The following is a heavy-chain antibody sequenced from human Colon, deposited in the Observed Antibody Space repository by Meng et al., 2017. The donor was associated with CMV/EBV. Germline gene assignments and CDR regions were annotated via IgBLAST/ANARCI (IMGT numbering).Heavy chain of an antibody. D-gene: IGHD3-3*01. CDR2: INPVTGDT. CDR3: ATFGGDFDY. Sequence: VEGGVEVMEPGASVRFSCKTSGYTFNGYFMHWVRQAPGQGLEWMGWINPVTGDTSYAQKFQVRVTMTRDTSISTAYMELSSLRSDDTAVYYCATFGGDFDYWGQGTLVTVSS. CDR1: GYTFNGYF. J-gene: IGHJ4*02. V-gene: IGHV1-2*02.